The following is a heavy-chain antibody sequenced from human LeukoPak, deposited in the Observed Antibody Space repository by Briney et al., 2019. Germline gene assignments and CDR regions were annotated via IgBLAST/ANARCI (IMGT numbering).Heavy chain of an antibody. V-gene: IGHV4-59*01. J-gene: IGHJ5*02. CDR1: GGSISSYY. Sequence: SETLSLTCTVSGGSISSYYWSWIRQPPGKGLEWIGYIYYSGSTNYNPSLKGRVTISVDTSKNQFSLKLSSVTAADTAVYYCARYVPTGATWFDPWGQGTLVTVSS. D-gene: IGHD1-26*01. CDR2: IYYSGST. CDR3: ARYVPTGATWFDP.